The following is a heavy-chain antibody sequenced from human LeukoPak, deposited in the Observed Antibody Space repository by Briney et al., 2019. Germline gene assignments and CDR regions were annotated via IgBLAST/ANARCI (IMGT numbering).Heavy chain of an antibody. CDR3: ARELRGAPTPGAY. CDR1: TVSGSSGNF. D-gene: IGHD1-26*01. V-gene: IGHV4-4*02. Sequence: PSETLSLTCALSTVSGSSGNFWSWARQPPGEGLEWIGEVHKSGRTNYNPSLKTRVTISIDASKNQLSLELTSVTAADTAVYYCARELRGAPTPGAYWGQGTRVTVSS. CDR2: VHKSGRT. J-gene: IGHJ4*02.